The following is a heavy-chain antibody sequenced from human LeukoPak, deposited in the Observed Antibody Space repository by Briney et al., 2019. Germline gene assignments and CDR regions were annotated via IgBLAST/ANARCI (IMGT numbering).Heavy chain of an antibody. V-gene: IGHV3-23*01. CDR2: ISGSGGST. J-gene: IGHJ6*03. D-gene: IGHD6-13*01. Sequence: PGGSLRLSCAASGFTFSSYAMSWVRQAPGKGLEWVSAISGSGGSTYYADSVKGRFTISRDNSKNTLYLQMNSLRSEDTAVYYCAVEELVHPPGSYYYYYYYMDVWGKGTTVTVSS. CDR3: AVEELVHPPGSYYYYYYYMDV. CDR1: GFTFSSYA.